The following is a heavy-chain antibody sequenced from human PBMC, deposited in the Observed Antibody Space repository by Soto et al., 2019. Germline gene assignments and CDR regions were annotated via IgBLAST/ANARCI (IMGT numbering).Heavy chain of an antibody. J-gene: IGHJ5*02. CDR2: IRGGGITT. CDR1: GFTFSAFG. V-gene: IGHV3-23*01. D-gene: IGHD1-1*01. Sequence: GGSLRLSCVASGFTFSAFGMHWVRQAPGKGLEWVSTIRGGGITTYYADPVKGRFTISRDNSKNTLYLQMNSLRVEDTAVYYCARGGTGSIDWFDPWGQGTLVTVSS. CDR3: ARGGTGSIDWFDP.